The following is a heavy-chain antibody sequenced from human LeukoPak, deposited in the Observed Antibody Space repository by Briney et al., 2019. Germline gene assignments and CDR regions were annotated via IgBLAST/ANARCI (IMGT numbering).Heavy chain of an antibody. J-gene: IGHJ4*02. V-gene: IGHV3-30*02. CDR3: AKGLSSGHYYFDY. CDR1: GFTFSSYG. Sequence: GGSLRLSCAASGFTFSSYGMHWVRQAPGKGLEWVAFIRYDGSNKYYADSVKGRFTISRDNSKNTLYLQMNSLRAEDTAVYYCAKGLSSGHYYFDYWGQGTLVTVSS. D-gene: IGHD3-22*01. CDR2: IRYDGSNK.